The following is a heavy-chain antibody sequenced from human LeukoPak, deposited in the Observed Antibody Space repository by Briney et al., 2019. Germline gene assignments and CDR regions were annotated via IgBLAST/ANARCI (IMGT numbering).Heavy chain of an antibody. CDR3: AREGEGGAFDI. D-gene: IGHD3-10*01. CDR2: INPNSGGT. Sequence: GASVKVSCKASGYTFTGYYMHWVRQAPGQGLEWMGWINPNSGGTNHAQKLQGRVTMTRDTSISTAYMELSRLRSDDTAVYYCAREGEGGAFDIWGQGTMVTVSS. J-gene: IGHJ3*02. V-gene: IGHV1-2*02. CDR1: GYTFTGYY.